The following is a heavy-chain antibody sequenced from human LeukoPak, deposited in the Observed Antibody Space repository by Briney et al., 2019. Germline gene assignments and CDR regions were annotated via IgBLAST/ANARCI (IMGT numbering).Heavy chain of an antibody. J-gene: IGHJ4*02. D-gene: IGHD6-19*01. V-gene: IGHV1-69*13. Sequence: SVKVSCKASGGTFSSYAISWVRQAPGQGLEWMGGIIPIFGTANYAQKFQGRVTITADESTSTAYMELSSLRSEDTAVYYCAGGGQWRYYFDYWGQGTLVTVSS. CDR2: IIPIFGTA. CDR3: AGGGQWRYYFDY. CDR1: GGTFSSYA.